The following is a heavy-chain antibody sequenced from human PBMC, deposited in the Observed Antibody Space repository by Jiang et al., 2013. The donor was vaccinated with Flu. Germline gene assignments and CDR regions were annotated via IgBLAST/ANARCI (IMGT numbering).Heavy chain of an antibody. J-gene: IGHJ4*02. CDR3: ARGQYSYGD. Sequence: LLKPSETLSLTCAVYGGSFSGYYWSWIRQPPGKGLEWIGEINHSGSTNYNPSLKSRVTISVDTSKNQFSLKLSSVTAADTAVYYCARGQYSYGDWGQGTLVTVSS. D-gene: IGHD5-18*01. V-gene: IGHV4-34*01. CDR2: INHSGST. CDR1: GGSFSGYY.